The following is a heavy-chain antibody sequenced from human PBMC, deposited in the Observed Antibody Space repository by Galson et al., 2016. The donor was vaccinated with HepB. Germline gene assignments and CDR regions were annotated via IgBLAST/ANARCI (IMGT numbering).Heavy chain of an antibody. D-gene: IGHD5-18*01. CDR2: IDTAGGP. Sequence: SLRLSCAASGFTFSSSDMPRFRQATATGLEWVSGIDTAGGPSYPSSVKGRFTISRENAKNSLYLQMNSLRVGDTAVYYCVREILLVVGYYGMDVWGQGTTVTVSS. J-gene: IGHJ6*02. CDR3: VREILLVVGYYGMDV. CDR1: GFTFSSSD. V-gene: IGHV3-13*05.